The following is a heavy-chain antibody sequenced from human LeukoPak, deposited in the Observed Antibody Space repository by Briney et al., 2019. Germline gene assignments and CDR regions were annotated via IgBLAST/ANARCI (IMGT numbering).Heavy chain of an antibody. D-gene: IGHD2-15*01. CDR1: GYTFTGYY. V-gene: IGHV1-2*02. Sequence: GASVKVSCKTSGYTFTGYYMLWVRQAPGQGLEWMGWMNPNSGDTNYAQKFQDRVTMTRDTSISTAYMDLSRLISDDTAVYYCARGYCSGGSCYVFDYWGQGTLVTVSS. CDR3: ARGYCSGGSCYVFDY. J-gene: IGHJ4*02. CDR2: MNPNSGDT.